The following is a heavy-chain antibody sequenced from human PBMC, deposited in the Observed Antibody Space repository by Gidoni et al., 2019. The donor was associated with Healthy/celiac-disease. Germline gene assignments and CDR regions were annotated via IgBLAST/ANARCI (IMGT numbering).Heavy chain of an antibody. Sequence: EVQLLESVGGLVQPGGSLRLSCAASGFTFSSYAMSWVRQAPGKGLEWVSAISGSGGSTYYADSVKGRFTISRDNSKNTLYLQMNSLRAEDTAVYYCVSGGWSRFGYGMDVGGQGTTVTVSS. V-gene: IGHV3-23*01. CDR2: ISGSGGST. J-gene: IGHJ6*02. CDR1: GFTFSSYA. CDR3: VSGGWSRFGYGMDV. D-gene: IGHD6-19*01.